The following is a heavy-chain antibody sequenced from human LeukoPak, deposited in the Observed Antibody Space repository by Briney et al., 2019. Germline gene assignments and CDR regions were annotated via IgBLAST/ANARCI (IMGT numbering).Heavy chain of an antibody. D-gene: IGHD3-22*01. CDR3: ARNYYDSSGYYSFGD. J-gene: IGHJ4*02. V-gene: IGHV1-69*01. Sequence: SVKVSCKASGGTFSSYAISWVRQAPGQGLEWMGGIIPIFGTANYAQKFQGRVTITADESTSTAYMELSSLRSEDTAVYYCARNYYDSSGYYSFGDWGLGTLVTVSS. CDR1: GGTFSSYA. CDR2: IIPIFGTA.